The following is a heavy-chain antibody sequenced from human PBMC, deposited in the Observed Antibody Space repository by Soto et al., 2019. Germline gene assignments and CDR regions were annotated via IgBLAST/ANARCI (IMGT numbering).Heavy chain of an antibody. V-gene: IGHV4-59*01. CDR1: GGSMSSYY. D-gene: IGHD3-10*02. J-gene: IGHJ4*02. Sequence: QVQLQESGPGLVKPSETLSLTCTVSGGSMSSYYWSWIRRPPGKGLEWIGFMFYSGSTSYNPSLKSRVTISVDTSENQFSLKLRSVTAADTAVYYCASMIGDPVLSFDSWGQGTLVAVSS. CDR3: ASMIGDPVLSFDS. CDR2: MFYSGST.